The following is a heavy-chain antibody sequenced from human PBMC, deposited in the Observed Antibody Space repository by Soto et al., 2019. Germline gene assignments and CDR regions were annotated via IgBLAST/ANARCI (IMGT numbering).Heavy chain of an antibody. Sequence: GSLRLSCAGSGFPFSSYAMSWVRQAPEKGLEWVSALRDSGVSPYYADSVKGRFTISRDNSKNTLYLQMDSLRVEDTALYYCAKMTSDSYGRNYGMDVWGQGTTVTVSS. CDR3: AKMTSDSYGRNYGMDV. CDR2: LRDSGVSP. J-gene: IGHJ6*02. CDR1: GFPFSSYA. V-gene: IGHV3-23*01. D-gene: IGHD5-18*01.